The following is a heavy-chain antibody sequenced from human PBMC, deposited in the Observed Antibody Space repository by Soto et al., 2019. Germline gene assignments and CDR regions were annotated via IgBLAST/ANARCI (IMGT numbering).Heavy chain of an antibody. D-gene: IGHD2-2*01. V-gene: IGHV4-61*01. CDR3: AREGGYCSSTSCYGY. CDR1: GGSVSSGSYY. CDR2: IYYSGHT. Sequence: SETLSLTCTVSGGSVSSGSYYWSWIRQPPGKGLEWIGNIYYSGHTNYIPSLKSRVTISIDTSKSQFSLKLTSVAAEDTAVYYCAREGGYCSSTSCYGYWGQGTLVTVSS. J-gene: IGHJ4*02.